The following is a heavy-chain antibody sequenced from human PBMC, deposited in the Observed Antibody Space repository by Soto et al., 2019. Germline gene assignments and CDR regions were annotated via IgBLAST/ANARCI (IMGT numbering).Heavy chain of an antibody. CDR3: ATYSSSWYGSASFGY. Sequence: ASVKVSCKASGGTFSSYAISWVRQAPGQGLEWMGGIIPIFGTANYAQKFQGRVTITADESTSTAYMELSSLRSEDTAVYYCATYSSSWYGSASFGYWGQGTLVTVSS. J-gene: IGHJ4*02. D-gene: IGHD6-13*01. CDR2: IIPIFGTA. CDR1: GGTFSSYA. V-gene: IGHV1-69*13.